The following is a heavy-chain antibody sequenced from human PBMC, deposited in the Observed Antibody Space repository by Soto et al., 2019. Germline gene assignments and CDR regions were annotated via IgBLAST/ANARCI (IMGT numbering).Heavy chain of an antibody. D-gene: IGHD3-22*01. CDR2: IYHDGST. CDR3: ARHYYYANHYYYAMDV. V-gene: IGHV4-4*02. Sequence: QVQLQESGPGLVRPSGTLSLTCAVSGASISSSNWWRWVRHPPGKGLEWIGAIYHDGSTNRNPSLKSRATISVDKSKNQFSLRLTSVTAADTAVYYCARHYYYANHYYYAMDVWGQGTTVTVSS. CDR1: GASISSSNW. J-gene: IGHJ6*02.